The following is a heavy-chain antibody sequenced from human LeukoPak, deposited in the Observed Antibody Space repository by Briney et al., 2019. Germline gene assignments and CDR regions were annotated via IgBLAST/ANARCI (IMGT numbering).Heavy chain of an antibody. V-gene: IGHV1-2*02. CDR1: GYTFTGYY. Sequence: ASVKVSCKASGYTFTGYYMHWVRQAPGQGLEWMGWINPNSGGTNYAQKFQGRVTMTRDTSISTAYMELSRLRSDDTAVYYCARAARQRGHYYYYYMDVWGKGTTVTVSS. J-gene: IGHJ6*03. CDR3: ARAARQRGHYYYYYMDV. CDR2: INPNSGGT. D-gene: IGHD6-6*01.